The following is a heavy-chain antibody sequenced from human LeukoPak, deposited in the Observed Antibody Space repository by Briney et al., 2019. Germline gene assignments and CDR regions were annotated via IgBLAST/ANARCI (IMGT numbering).Heavy chain of an antibody. D-gene: IGHD3-3*01. CDR2: ISGSGGST. CDR3: AKGPYDFWSGYPIFYYYYGMDV. Sequence: PGGSLRLSCAASGFTFSSDAMSWVRQAPGKGLEWVSAISGSGGSTYYADSVKGRFTISRDNSKNTLYLQMNSLRAEDTAVYYCAKGPYDFWSGYPIFYYYYGMDVWGQGTTVTVSS. J-gene: IGHJ6*02. V-gene: IGHV3-23*01. CDR1: GFTFSSDA.